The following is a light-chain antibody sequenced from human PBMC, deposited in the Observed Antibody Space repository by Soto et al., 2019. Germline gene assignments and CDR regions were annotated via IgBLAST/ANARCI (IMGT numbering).Light chain of an antibody. CDR1: SSNIGSNT. CDR2: SNN. V-gene: IGLV1-44*01. Sequence: QAVVTQPPSASGTPGQRVTISCSGSSSNIGSNTVNWYQQLPGTAPKLLIYSNNQGPSGVPDRFSGSKSGTSASLAISGLQSEDEADYYCAAWDDSLNGYVFGTGTKLTVL. CDR3: AAWDDSLNGYV. J-gene: IGLJ1*01.